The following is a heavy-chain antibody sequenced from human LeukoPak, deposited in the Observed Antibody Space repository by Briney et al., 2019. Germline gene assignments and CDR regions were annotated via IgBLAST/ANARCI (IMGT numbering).Heavy chain of an antibody. J-gene: IGHJ5*02. Sequence: ASVKASCKASGYTFTSYGISWVRQAPGQGLEWMGWISAYNGNTNYAQKLQGRVTMTTDTSTSTAYMELRSLRSDDTAVYYCARDPQPHSYGGNFWFDPWGQGTLVTVSS. CDR1: GYTFTSYG. CDR3: ARDPQPHSYGGNFWFDP. CDR2: ISAYNGNT. V-gene: IGHV1-18*01. D-gene: IGHD4-23*01.